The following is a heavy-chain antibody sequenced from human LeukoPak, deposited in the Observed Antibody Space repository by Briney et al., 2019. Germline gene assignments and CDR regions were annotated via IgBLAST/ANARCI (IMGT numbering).Heavy chain of an antibody. Sequence: KPSETLSLTCTVSGGSISSYYWSWIRQPPGKGLEWIWYIYYSGSTNYNPSLMSRVTISVDTSKNQFSLKLSSVTAADTAVYYCARSVPHYYDSSGYLFDYWGQGTLVTVSS. CDR2: IYYSGST. J-gene: IGHJ4*02. V-gene: IGHV4-59*01. D-gene: IGHD3-22*01. CDR1: GGSISSYY. CDR3: ARSVPHYYDSSGYLFDY.